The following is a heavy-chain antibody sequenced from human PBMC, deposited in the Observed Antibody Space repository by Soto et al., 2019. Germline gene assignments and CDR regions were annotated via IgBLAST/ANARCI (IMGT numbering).Heavy chain of an antibody. Sequence: QIQLVQSGAEVKKAGASVKVSCKASGYTFTNYGISWVRQAPGQGLEWMGWISAYNDNTNYAQKFQGRVTLTTDTSTRTAYMDVRSLTSDDTAVYYCSRGGCYYGSGSYSPPRCDGMDVGGQGSTVTVFS. D-gene: IGHD3-10*01. J-gene: IGHJ6*02. CDR3: SRGGCYYGSGSYSPPRCDGMDV. V-gene: IGHV1-18*01. CDR1: GYTFTNYG. CDR2: ISAYNDNT.